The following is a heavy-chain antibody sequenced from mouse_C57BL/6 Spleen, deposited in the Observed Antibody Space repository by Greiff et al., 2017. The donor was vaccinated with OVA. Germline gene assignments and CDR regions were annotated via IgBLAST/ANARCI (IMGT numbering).Heavy chain of an antibody. V-gene: IGHV5-15*04. CDR2: ISNLAYSI. CDR1: GFTFRDYG. Sequence: DVHLVESGGGLVQPGGSLKLSCAASGFTFRDYGMAWVRQAPRKGPEWVAFISNLAYSIYYADTVTGRFTISRENAKNTLYLEMSSLRSEDTAMYYGARRGSPYAMDYWGQGTSVTVSS. CDR3: ARRGSPYAMDY. J-gene: IGHJ4*01.